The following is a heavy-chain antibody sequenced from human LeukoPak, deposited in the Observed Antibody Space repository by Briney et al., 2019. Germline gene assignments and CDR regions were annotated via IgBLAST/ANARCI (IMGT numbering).Heavy chain of an antibody. V-gene: IGHV3-11*01. CDR1: GFTFSDYY. CDR2: ISGSGTTI. CDR3: SVSRGGSDY. D-gene: IGHD2-15*01. Sequence: GGSLRLSCAASGFTFSDYYMSWIRQAPGKGLEWVSYISGSGTTIYYADSVKGRFTISRDNSKNTLYLQMNSLRAEDTAVYYCSVSRGGSDYWGQGTLVTVSS. J-gene: IGHJ4*02.